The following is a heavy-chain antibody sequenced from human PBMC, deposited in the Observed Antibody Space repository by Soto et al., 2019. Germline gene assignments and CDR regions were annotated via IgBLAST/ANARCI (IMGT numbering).Heavy chain of an antibody. D-gene: IGHD1-26*01. V-gene: IGHV3-21*01. CDR1: GFTFSSYS. Sequence: GGSLRLSCAASGFTFSSYSMNWVRQAPGKGLEWVSSISSSSSYIYYADSVKGRFTISRDNAKNSLYLQMNSLRAEDTAVYYCAREVGANTPPYFDYWGQGTLVTVSS. J-gene: IGHJ4*02. CDR3: AREVGANTPPYFDY. CDR2: ISSSSSYI.